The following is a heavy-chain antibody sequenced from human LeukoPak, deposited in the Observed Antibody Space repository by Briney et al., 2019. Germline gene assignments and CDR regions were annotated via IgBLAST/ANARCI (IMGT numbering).Heavy chain of an antibody. V-gene: IGHV3-23*01. D-gene: IGHD1-26*01. CDR3: AKGGRGSYSSEYYYYGMDV. CDR2: ISGSGGST. Sequence: GSLILSWAASGFTLSTHSMSWVRQAPGKGLEWVSAISGSGGSTYYPDSVKGRFPTSRDNSKNTLYLQMNSLRAEDTAVYYCAKGGRGSYSSEYYYYGMDVWRQGTTVTVSS. J-gene: IGHJ6*02. CDR1: GFTLSTHS.